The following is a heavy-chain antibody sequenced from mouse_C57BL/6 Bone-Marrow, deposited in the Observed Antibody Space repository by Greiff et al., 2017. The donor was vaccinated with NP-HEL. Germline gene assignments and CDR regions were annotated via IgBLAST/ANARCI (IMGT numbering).Heavy chain of an antibody. D-gene: IGHD1-1*01. V-gene: IGHV1-82*01. Sequence: VKLQQSGPELVKPGASVKISCKASGYAFSSSWMNWVKQRPGKGLEWIGRIYPGDGDTNYNGKFKGKATLTADKSSSTAYMQLSSLTSEDSAVYFCARGGITTVVNFDYWGQGTTLTVSS. J-gene: IGHJ2*01. CDR2: IYPGDGDT. CDR1: GYAFSSSW. CDR3: ARGGITTVVNFDY.